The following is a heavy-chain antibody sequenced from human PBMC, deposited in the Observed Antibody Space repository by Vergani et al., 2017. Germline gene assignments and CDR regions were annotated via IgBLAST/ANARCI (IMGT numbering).Heavy chain of an antibody. Sequence: QVQLVQSGAEVKKPGSSVKVSCKASGGTFSSYAISWVRQAPGQGLEWMGGIIPIFGTANYAQKFQGRVTITADESTSTAYMELSSLRSEDTAVYYCARGLARGYCSGGSCSFDYWGQGTLVTVSS. V-gene: IGHV1-69*01. D-gene: IGHD2-15*01. CDR1: GGTFSSYA. CDR2: IIPIFGTA. J-gene: IGHJ4*02. CDR3: ARGLARGYCSGGSCSFDY.